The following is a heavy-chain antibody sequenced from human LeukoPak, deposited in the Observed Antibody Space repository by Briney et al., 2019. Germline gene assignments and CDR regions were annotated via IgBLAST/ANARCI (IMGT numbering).Heavy chain of an antibody. J-gene: IGHJ4*02. CDR2: INHSGST. CDR1: GGSFSGYY. CDR3: ARHKSSGSYSLDY. D-gene: IGHD1-26*01. V-gene: IGHV4-34*01. Sequence: PSETLSLTCAVYGGSFSGYYWSWIRQPPGKGLEWIGEINHSGSTNYNPSLKSRVTISVDTSKNQFSLTLSSVTAADTAVYYCARHKSSGSYSLDYWGQGILVTVSS.